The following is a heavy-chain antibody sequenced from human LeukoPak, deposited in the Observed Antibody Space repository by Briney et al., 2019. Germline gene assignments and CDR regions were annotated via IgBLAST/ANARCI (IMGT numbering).Heavy chain of an antibody. CDR1: GGSFSGYY. CDR2: INHSGST. Sequence: SETLSLTYAVYGGSFSGYYWSWIRQPPGKGLEWIGEINHSGSTNYNPSLKSRVTLSVDTSNKQFSLKLSAVTAADTAVYYCARDPTTVITLPYYFDFWGQGTLVTVSS. J-gene: IGHJ4*02. CDR3: ARDPTTVITLPYYFDF. V-gene: IGHV4-34*01. D-gene: IGHD4-17*01.